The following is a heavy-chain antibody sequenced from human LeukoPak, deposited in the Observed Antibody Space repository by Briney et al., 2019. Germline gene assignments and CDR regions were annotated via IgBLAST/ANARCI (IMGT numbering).Heavy chain of an antibody. CDR2: IRSKAYGGTT. CDR3: AKAPRGGYPYYFDY. D-gene: IGHD5-24*01. Sequence: PGGSLRLSCTASGFTFGDYAMSWVRQAPGKGLEWVGFIRSKAYGGTTEYAASVKGRFTISRDDSKSIAYLQMNSLKTEDTAVYYCAKAPRGGYPYYFDYWGQGTLVTVSS. CDR1: GFTFGDYA. J-gene: IGHJ4*02. V-gene: IGHV3-49*04.